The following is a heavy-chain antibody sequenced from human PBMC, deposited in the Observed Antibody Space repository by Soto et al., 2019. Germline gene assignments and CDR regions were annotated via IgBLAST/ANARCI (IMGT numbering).Heavy chain of an antibody. V-gene: IGHV4-31*02. D-gene: IGHD3-10*01. CDR2: IYYSGST. Sequence: WTWIRQPPGKGLEWIGYIYYSGSTYYNPSLKSRVTISVDTSKNQFSLKLSSVTAADTAVYYCARDKHYYGSGKDGMDVWGQGTTVTVSS. CDR3: ARDKHYYGSGKDGMDV. J-gene: IGHJ6*02.